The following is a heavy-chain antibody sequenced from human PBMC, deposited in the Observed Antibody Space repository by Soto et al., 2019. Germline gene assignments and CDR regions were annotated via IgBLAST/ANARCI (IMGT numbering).Heavy chain of an antibody. D-gene: IGHD3-3*01. J-gene: IGHJ4*02. Sequence: GSLRLSCAVSGFTVSNNYMSWVRQAPGKGLEGVSVIYSGGYTFYADAVKGRFSISRDTSQNTLYLQMNSLRADDTAIYYCARWSYLDYWGQGTRVTVSS. CDR3: ARWSYLDY. V-gene: IGHV3-53*01. CDR2: IYSGGYT. CDR1: GFTVSNNY.